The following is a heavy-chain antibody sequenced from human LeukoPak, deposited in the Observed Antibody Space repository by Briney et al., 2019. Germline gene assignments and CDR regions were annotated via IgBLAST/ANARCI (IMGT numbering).Heavy chain of an antibody. D-gene: IGHD5-18*01. V-gene: IGHV1-3*01. Sequence: ASVKVSCKASGYTFTSYAMHWVRQAPGQRLEWMEWINAGNGNTKYSQKFQGRVTITRDTSASTAYMELSSLRSEDTAVYYCARGGPPDTAMAIDYWGQGTLVTVSS. CDR3: ARGGPPDTAMAIDY. CDR1: GYTFTSYA. CDR2: INAGNGNT. J-gene: IGHJ4*02.